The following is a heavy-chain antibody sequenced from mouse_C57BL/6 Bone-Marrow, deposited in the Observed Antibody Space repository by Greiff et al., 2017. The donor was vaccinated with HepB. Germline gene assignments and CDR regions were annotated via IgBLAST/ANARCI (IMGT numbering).Heavy chain of an antibody. V-gene: IGHV1-69*01. J-gene: IGHJ4*01. CDR2: IDPSDSYT. D-gene: IGHD3-2*02. Sequence: QVQLQQPGAELVMPGASVKLSCKASGYTFTSYWMHWVKQRPGQGLEWIGEIDPSDSYTNYNQNFKGKSTLTVDKSSSTAYMQLSSLTSEDSAVYYCARKGDSSGYHYYAMDYWGQGTSVTVSS. CDR1: GYTFTSYW. CDR3: ARKGDSSGYHYYAMDY.